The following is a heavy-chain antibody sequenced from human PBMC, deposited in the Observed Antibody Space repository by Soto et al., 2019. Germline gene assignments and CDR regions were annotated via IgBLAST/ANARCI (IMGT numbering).Heavy chain of an antibody. CDR1: RFTFRSYG. Sequence: QMQLVESGGGVVQPGRSLRLSCAASRFTFRSYGIHWVRQAPGKGLEWVALIWFDGSKKYYVDSVKGRFAVSRDNSKNTLYLQMNSLRVEDTAVYYCARDRLVPYGYGMDVWGQGTTVTVSS. CDR3: ARDRLVPYGYGMDV. D-gene: IGHD2-2*01. CDR2: IWFDGSKK. V-gene: IGHV3-33*01. J-gene: IGHJ6*02.